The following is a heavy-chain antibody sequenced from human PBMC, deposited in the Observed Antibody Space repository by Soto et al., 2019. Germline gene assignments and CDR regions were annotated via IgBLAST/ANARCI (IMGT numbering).Heavy chain of an antibody. CDR3: ARTALVLSSMITFGGGIDNYFDY. Sequence: QVQLVQSGAEVKKPGSSVKVSCKASGGTFSSYAISWVRQAPGQGLEWMGGIIPIFGTANYAQKFQGRVTITADESTSTAYMELSSLRSEDTAVYYCARTALVLSSMITFGGGIDNYFDYWGQGTLVTASS. V-gene: IGHV1-69*01. J-gene: IGHJ4*02. D-gene: IGHD3-16*02. CDR1: GGTFSSYA. CDR2: IIPIFGTA.